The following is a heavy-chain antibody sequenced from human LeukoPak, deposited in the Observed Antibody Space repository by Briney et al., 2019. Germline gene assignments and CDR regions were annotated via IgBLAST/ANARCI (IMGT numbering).Heavy chain of an antibody. Sequence: GGSLRLSCAASGFTFSDYYMSWIRQAPGKGLEWVSAISGSGGSTYYADSVKGRFTISRDNSKNTLYLQMNSLRAEDTAVYYCAEDYSIVATILDYWGQGTLVTVSS. CDR2: ISGSGGST. CDR3: AEDYSIVATILDY. D-gene: IGHD5-12*01. V-gene: IGHV3-23*01. J-gene: IGHJ4*02. CDR1: GFTFSDYY.